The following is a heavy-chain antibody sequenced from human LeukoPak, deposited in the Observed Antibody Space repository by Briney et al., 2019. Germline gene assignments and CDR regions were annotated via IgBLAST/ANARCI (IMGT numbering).Heavy chain of an antibody. CDR3: AKYRD. D-gene: IGHD2-2*02. J-gene: IGHJ4*02. CDR2: IKGDGGEK. Sequence: GGSLRLSCAGSGFTFSEYWMSWVRQAPGKGLEWVANIKGDGGEKYHVDSVKGRFTISRDNAKNSLYLQMNSLRAEDTAIYYCAKYRDWGQGTLVTVSS. CDR1: GFTFSEYW. V-gene: IGHV3-7*01.